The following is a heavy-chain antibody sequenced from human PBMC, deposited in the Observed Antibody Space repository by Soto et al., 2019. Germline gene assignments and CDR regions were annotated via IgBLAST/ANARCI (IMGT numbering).Heavy chain of an antibody. J-gene: IGHJ6*02. V-gene: IGHV1-69*13. CDR2: IIPIFGTA. D-gene: IGHD6-13*01. Sequence: GASVKVSCKASGGTFSSYAISWVRQAPGQGLEWMGGIIPIFGTANYAQKFQGRVTITADESTSTAYMELSSLRSEDTAVYYCARDPIEGFYSRPPGPLDVWGQGTTVTVSS. CDR3: ARDPIEGFYSRPPGPLDV. CDR1: GGTFSSYA.